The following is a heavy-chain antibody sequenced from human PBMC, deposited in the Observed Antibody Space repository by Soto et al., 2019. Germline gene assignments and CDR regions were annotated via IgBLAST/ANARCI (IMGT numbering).Heavy chain of an antibody. V-gene: IGHV5-51*01. Sequence: PGESLKISCKGSGYSFTSYWIGWVRQMPGKGLEWMGIIYPGDSDTRYSPSFQGQVTISADKSISTAYLQWSSLRASDTAMYYCASFGHGDYGDYSYGMDGWGQGTTVTVSS. D-gene: IGHD4-17*01. CDR3: ASFGHGDYGDYSYGMDG. J-gene: IGHJ6*02. CDR1: GYSFTSYW. CDR2: IYPGDSDT.